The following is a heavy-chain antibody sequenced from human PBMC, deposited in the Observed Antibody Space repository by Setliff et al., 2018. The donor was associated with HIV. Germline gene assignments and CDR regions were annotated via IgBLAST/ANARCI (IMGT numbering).Heavy chain of an antibody. CDR3: AREPTGDFWSGYSSRGLDY. CDR1: GFIFTDYH. D-gene: IGHD3-3*01. J-gene: IGHJ4*02. CDR2: FNPNSRVT. V-gene: IGHV1-2*06. Sequence: ASVKVSCKASGFIFTDYHIHWVRQAPGQGLEWMGRFNPNSRVTNSPQKFQGRVTMTRDTSINTAYMELSRLTSDDTAFYYCAREPTGDFWSGYSSRGLDYWGQGTLVTVSS.